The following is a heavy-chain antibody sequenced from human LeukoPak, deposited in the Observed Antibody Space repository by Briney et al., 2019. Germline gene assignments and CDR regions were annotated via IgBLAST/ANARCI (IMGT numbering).Heavy chain of an antibody. CDR3: AKGAADPYITMIVVVIRENFDY. CDR2: ISCDGSNK. Sequence: PGGSLRLSCAASGFTVSSNYMSWVRQAPGKGLEWVAVISCDGSNKYYADSVKGRFTISRDNSKNTLYLQMNSLRAEDTAVYYCAKGAADPYITMIVVVIRENFDYWGQGTLVTVSS. CDR1: GFTVSSNY. V-gene: IGHV3-30*18. D-gene: IGHD3-22*01. J-gene: IGHJ4*02.